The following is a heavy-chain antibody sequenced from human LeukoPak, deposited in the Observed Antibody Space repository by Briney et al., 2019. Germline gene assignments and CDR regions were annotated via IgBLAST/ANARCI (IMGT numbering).Heavy chain of an antibody. D-gene: IGHD3-10*02. V-gene: IGHV3-48*03. CDR2: ISSSGSTI. J-gene: IGHJ6*04. CDR3: AELGITMIGGV. Sequence: GGSLRLSCAASGFTFSSYEMNWVRQAPGKGLEWVSYISSSGSTIYYTDSVKGRFTISRDNAKNSLYLQMNSLGAEDTAVYYCAELGITMIGGVWGKGTTVTISS. CDR1: GFTFSSYE.